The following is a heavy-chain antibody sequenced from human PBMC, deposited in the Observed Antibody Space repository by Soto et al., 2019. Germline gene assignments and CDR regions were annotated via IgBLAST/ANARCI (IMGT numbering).Heavy chain of an antibody. J-gene: IGHJ6*02. CDR3: ARTAIVVVPAARTGGYYYGMDV. V-gene: IGHV1-69*13. D-gene: IGHD2-2*01. CDR1: GGTFSSYA. Sequence: ASVKVSCKASGGTFSSYAISWVRQAPGQGLEWMGGIIPIFGTANYAQKFQGRVTITADESTSTAYMELSSLRSEDTAVYYCARTAIVVVPAARTGGYYYGMDVWGQGTTVTVSS. CDR2: IIPIFGTA.